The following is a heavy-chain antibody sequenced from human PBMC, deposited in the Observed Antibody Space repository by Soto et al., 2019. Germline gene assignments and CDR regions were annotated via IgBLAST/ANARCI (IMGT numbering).Heavy chain of an antibody. V-gene: IGHV3-30-3*01. J-gene: IGHJ4*02. CDR1: GFTFSSYT. CDR2: ISYDGGDK. D-gene: IGHD3-22*01. CDR3: AREYRLAVVAPGY. Sequence: QVQLVESGGGVVQPGRSLRLSCAASGFTFSSYTMHWVRQTPGKGLEWVAHISYDGGDKYYADSVKGRFTISRDNSKNTLYLQMNSLKTEDTSVYYCAREYRLAVVAPGYWGQGILVTVSS.